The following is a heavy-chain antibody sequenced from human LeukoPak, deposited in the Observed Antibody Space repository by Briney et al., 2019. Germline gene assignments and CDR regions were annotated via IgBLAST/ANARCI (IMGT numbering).Heavy chain of an antibody. CDR3: ARDPGSGYEEHFDY. CDR2: IYYSGST. CDR1: GGSISSYY. D-gene: IGHD5-12*01. Sequence: SETLSLTCTVSGGSISSYYWSWIRQPPGKGLEWIGYIYYSGSTNYNPSLKSRVTISVDTSKNQFSLKLSSVTAADTAVYYCARDPGSGYEEHFDYWGQGTLVTVSS. J-gene: IGHJ4*02. V-gene: IGHV4-59*01.